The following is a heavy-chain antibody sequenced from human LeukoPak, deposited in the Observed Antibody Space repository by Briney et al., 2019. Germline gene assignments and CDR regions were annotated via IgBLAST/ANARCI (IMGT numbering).Heavy chain of an antibody. D-gene: IGHD3-16*01. CDR1: GFTLSSNS. J-gene: IGHJ2*01. CDR3: ARGGDHEKYYDL. Sequence: GSLRLSCAASGFTLSSNSMNWVRQAAGKGLEWVSSISRSSRFIYYADSGKGRFTISRDNTKNSLYLQMSSLRAEDTAFYYCARGGDHEKYYDLWGRGTLVTVSS. V-gene: IGHV3-21*01. CDR2: ISRSSRFI.